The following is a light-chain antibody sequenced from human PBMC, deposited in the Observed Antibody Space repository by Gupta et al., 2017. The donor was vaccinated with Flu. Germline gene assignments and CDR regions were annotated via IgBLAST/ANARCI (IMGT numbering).Light chain of an antibody. CDR2: DAS. V-gene: IGKV3-11*01. Sequence: EVVLTQSPATLSLSPGDRATLSCRASQSVGSYLAWYQQKPGQAPRFLIYDASNRATGIPARFSGSGSGTDFTLTISSLEPEDSAVYYCQQRSNWSPSLTFGGETKVEIK. CDR3: QQRSNWSPSLT. J-gene: IGKJ4*01. CDR1: QSVGSY.